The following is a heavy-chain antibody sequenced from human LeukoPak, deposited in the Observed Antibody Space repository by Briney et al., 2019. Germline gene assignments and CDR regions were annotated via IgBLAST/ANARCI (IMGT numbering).Heavy chain of an antibody. CDR2: IHGDGDNI. CDR3: ARAQVGAPTDL. Sequence: GGSLRLSCAASGFPFSSYAMYWVRQAPGKGLVWVARIHGDGDNISYADSVRGRFTISRDNAKDTLYLHMDSLRPEDTAVYYCARAQVGAPTDLWGQGTLVTVSS. V-gene: IGHV3-74*01. D-gene: IGHD1-26*01. CDR1: GFPFSSYA. J-gene: IGHJ5*02.